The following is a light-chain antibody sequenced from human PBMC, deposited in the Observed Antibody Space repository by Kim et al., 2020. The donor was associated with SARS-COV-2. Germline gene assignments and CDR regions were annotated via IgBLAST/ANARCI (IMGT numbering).Light chain of an antibody. CDR1: NIGTKS. J-gene: IGLJ1*01. CDR2: GDR. CDR3: QVWDSSTDHFV. Sequence: SYELTQPPSVSVAPGKTARITCGGNNIGTKSVNWYQQKPGQAPALVVYGDRNRPSGIPERFSGSNSGNTATLTISSVEAGDEADYYCQVWDSSTDHFVFG. V-gene: IGLV3-21*03.